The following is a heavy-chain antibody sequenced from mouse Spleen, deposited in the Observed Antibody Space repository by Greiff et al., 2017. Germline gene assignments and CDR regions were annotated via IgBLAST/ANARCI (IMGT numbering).Heavy chain of an antibody. CDR1: GFSFTSYG. Sequence: QVQLKQSGPGLVAPSQCLSITCTVSGFSFTSYGVDWVRQSPGKGLEWLGVIWGGGSTNYNSALKSRLSISKDNSKSQVFLKMNSLQTDDTAMYYCASGGDGYPAWLAYWGQGTLVTVSA. V-gene: IGHV2-6*01. CDR3: ASGGDGYPAWLAY. CDR2: IWGGGST. D-gene: IGHD2-3*01. J-gene: IGHJ3*01.